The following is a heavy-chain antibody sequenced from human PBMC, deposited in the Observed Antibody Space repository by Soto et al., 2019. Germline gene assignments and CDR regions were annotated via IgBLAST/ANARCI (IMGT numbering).Heavy chain of an antibody. Sequence: SETLSLTCAVSGGSISSSNWWSWVRQPPGKGLEWIGEIYHSGSTNYNPSLKSRVTISVDTSKNQFSLKLSSVTAADTAVYYCARVRIAAAGYHHYFDYWGQGTLVTVSS. V-gene: IGHV4-4*02. CDR3: ARVRIAAAGYHHYFDY. CDR1: GGSISSSNW. J-gene: IGHJ4*02. D-gene: IGHD6-13*01. CDR2: IYHSGST.